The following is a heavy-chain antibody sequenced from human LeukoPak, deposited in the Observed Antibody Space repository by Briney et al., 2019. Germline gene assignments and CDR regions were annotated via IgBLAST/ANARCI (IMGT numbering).Heavy chain of an antibody. J-gene: IGHJ3*02. CDR2: LNLDGSDK. CDR3: ARDQSDAFDI. V-gene: IGHV3-7*03. Sequence: GGSLRLSCVVSGFTFSESWMSWVRQAPGKGLGWVASLNLDGSDKYYVDSVKGRFTISRDNAKNSLYLQMDSLRVEDTAVYYCARDQSDAFDIWGQGTMVTVSS. CDR1: GFTFSESW.